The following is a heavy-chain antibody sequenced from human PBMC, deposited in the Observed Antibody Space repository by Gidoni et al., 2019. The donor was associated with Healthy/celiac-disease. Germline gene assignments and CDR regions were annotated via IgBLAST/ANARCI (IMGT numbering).Heavy chain of an antibody. CDR2: IIPIFGTA. D-gene: IGHD3-22*01. CDR3: AIYYYDSSGYSIHGRYFDY. CDR1: GGTFSSYA. J-gene: IGHJ4*02. V-gene: IGHV1-69*01. Sequence: QVQLVQSGAEVKKPGSSVKVSCKASGGTFSSYAISWVRQAPGQGLEWMGGIIPIFGTANYAQKFQGRVTITADESTSTAYMELSSLRSEDTAVYYCAIYYYDSSGYSIHGRYFDYWGQGTLVTVSS.